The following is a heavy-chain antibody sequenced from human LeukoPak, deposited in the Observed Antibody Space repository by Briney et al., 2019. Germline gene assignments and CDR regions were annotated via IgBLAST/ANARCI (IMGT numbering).Heavy chain of an antibody. V-gene: IGHV3-49*04. CDR2: IRNEAFGGTI. CDR3: TRGGIVATIGYGMDV. D-gene: IGHD5-12*01. Sequence: GGSLRLSCAASELTFGDYALSWVRQAPGKGLEWVGLIRNEAFGGTIEYAATVEGRFSISRDNSKSIAYLQMNSLQTEDTAVYYCTRGGIVATIGYGMDVWGQGTTVTVFS. CDR1: ELTFGDYA. J-gene: IGHJ6*02.